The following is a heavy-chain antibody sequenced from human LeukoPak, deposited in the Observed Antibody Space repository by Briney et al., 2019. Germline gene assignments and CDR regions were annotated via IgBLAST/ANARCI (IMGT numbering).Heavy chain of an antibody. CDR3: ARHGLPEFTMVRGVALDY. D-gene: IGHD3-10*01. CDR1: GYSFTSYW. Sequence: GEPLKISCKGSGYSFTSYWIGWVRQMPGKGLEWMGIIYPGDSDTRYSPSFQGQVTISADKSISTAYLQWSSLKASDTAMYYCARHGLPEFTMVRGVALDYWGQGTLVTVSS. J-gene: IGHJ4*02. CDR2: IYPGDSDT. V-gene: IGHV5-51*01.